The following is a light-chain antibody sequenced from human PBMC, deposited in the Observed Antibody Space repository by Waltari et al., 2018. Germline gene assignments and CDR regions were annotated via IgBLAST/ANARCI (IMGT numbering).Light chain of an antibody. CDR1: TSTIGGNT. J-gene: IGLJ3*02. CDR3: ATWDDSLGGPV. CDR2: RTS. Sequence: QSVLIQPPSVSGTPGQRVTISCSGSTSTIGGNTVNWYQQLPGMAPKLLISRTSQRPSGVPDRFSGSKSGTSASLAISGLQSEDEADYYCATWDDSLGGPVFGGGTKLTVL. V-gene: IGLV1-44*01.